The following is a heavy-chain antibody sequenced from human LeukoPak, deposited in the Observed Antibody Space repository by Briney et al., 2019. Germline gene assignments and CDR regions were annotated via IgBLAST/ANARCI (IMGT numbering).Heavy chain of an antibody. V-gene: IGHV1-46*01. D-gene: IGHD6-6*01. CDR3: ARGLIAARPGDAFDI. CDR1: GYTFSGYY. CDR2: INPSGGST. Sequence: ASVKVSCKASGYTFSGYYMHWVRQAPGQGLEWMGIINPSGGSTSYAQKFQGRVTMTRDMSTSTVYMELSSLRSEDTAVYYCARGLIAARPGDAFDIWGRGTMVTVSS. J-gene: IGHJ3*02.